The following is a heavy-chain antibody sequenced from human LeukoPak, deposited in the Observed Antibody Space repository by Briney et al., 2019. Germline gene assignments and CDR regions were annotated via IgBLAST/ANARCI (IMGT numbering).Heavy chain of an antibody. CDR2: IKQDGSEK. J-gene: IGHJ4*02. CDR1: GFTFSNYW. V-gene: IGHV3-7*01. CDR3: GRYGASTNPSSGWYGIDY. Sequence: AGGSLRVSCAASGFTFSNYWMSWVRQAPGKGLEWVANIKQDGSEKYFVDSVKGRFTISRDNAKNSLYLQINSLRAEDTAVYYCGRYGASTNPSSGWYGIDYWGQGTLVTVSS. D-gene: IGHD6-19*01.